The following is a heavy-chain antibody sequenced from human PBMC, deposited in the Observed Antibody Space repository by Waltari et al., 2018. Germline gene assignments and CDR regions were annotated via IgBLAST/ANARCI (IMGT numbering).Heavy chain of an antibody. J-gene: IGHJ3*01. CDR2: IGSGGTTK. CDR1: GFTFSGYE. V-gene: IGHV3-48*03. D-gene: IGHD3-16*01. CDR3: ASGQDGTSFVLSF. Sequence: EEQLVESGGGLVQPGGSLRLSCAASGFTFSGYEMNWVRQAPGKGLEWVSYIGSGGTTKYYADSVKGRFIISRDNAKKSVYLQMNRLRVDDSAVYYCASGQDGTSFVLSFWGQGTKVTVSS.